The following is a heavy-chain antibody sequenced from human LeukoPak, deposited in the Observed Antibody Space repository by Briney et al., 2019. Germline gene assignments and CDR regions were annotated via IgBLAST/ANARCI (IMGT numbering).Heavy chain of an antibody. CDR1: GGSISSGSYY. CDR2: IYTSGST. Sequence: SEALSLTCTVSGGSISSGSYYWSWIRQPAGKGLEWIGRIYTSGSTNYNPSLKSRVTISVDTSKNQFSLKLSSVTAADTAVYYCARVRGSLNWFDPWGQGTLVTVSS. J-gene: IGHJ5*02. D-gene: IGHD2-15*01. CDR3: ARVRGSLNWFDP. V-gene: IGHV4-61*02.